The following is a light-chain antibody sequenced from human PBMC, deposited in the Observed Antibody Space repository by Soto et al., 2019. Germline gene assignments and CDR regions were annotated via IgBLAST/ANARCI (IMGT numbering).Light chain of an antibody. V-gene: IGKV3-11*01. CDR2: DIS. J-gene: IGKJ2*01. Sequence: EIVLTQSPATLSLSPGESATLSCRASQSVSRYLAWYQQKPGQAPRLLIYDISNRATGIPARFSGSGSGTDFAPTISSLEPEDFALYYCQQRGNWPLYTFGQGTKLEIK. CDR1: QSVSRY. CDR3: QQRGNWPLYT.